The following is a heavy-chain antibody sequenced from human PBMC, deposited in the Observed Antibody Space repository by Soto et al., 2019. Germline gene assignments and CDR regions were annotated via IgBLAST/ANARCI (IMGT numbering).Heavy chain of an antibody. V-gene: IGHV1-3*01. CDR1: GYIFTDYT. D-gene: IGHD3-10*01. CDR3: AREGLVRGVLRGIRFDL. Sequence: QVQLVQSGAEVKKSGASVKVSCEASGYIFTDYTIHWVRQAPGQRLELMGWINAGNGDTKYSHQFQGRVTFSRDTSASTVYMELSSLRSEDTAVYYCAREGLVRGVLRGIRFDLWGQGTLVTVSS. J-gene: IGHJ5*02. CDR2: INAGNGDT.